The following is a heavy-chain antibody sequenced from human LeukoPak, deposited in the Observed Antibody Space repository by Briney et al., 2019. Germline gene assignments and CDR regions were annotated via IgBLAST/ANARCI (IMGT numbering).Heavy chain of an antibody. Sequence: GGSLRLSCAASGFTFSNYEMNWVRQAPGKGLEWLSYISVSGSTIYYADSVKGRFTISRDNAKNSLFLQMNSLRAEDTAVYYCAREGLSSLGDMPFDYWGQGTLVTVSS. CDR3: AREGLSSLGDMPFDY. CDR1: GFTFSNYE. V-gene: IGHV3-48*03. J-gene: IGHJ4*02. CDR2: ISVSGSTI. D-gene: IGHD3-16*01.